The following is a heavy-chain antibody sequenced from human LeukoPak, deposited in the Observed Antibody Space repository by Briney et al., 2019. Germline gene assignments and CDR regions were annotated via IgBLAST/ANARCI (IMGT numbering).Heavy chain of an antibody. Sequence: SVPLSLTCSVSGGPNSTYYWSWLQQPPGKGLEGSGYIYNSGSTNYNASLKSRVTISVDQSQKHFSLRLSSANAAHAAVYYCARGQGDGYWAPFGAFDIWGQGTMVTVSS. CDR1: GGPNSTYY. V-gene: IGHV4-59*01. CDR3: ARGQGDGYWAPFGAFDI. D-gene: IGHD5-24*01. J-gene: IGHJ3*02. CDR2: IYNSGST.